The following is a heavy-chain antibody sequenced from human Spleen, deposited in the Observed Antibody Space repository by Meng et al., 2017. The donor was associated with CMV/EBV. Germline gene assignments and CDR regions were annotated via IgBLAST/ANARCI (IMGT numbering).Heavy chain of an antibody. CDR3: ARDRSSSDY. V-gene: IGHV1-18*01. J-gene: IGHJ4*02. CDR1: GYTFTNYG. CDR2: ISAYSANT. Sequence: ASVKVSCKASGYTFTNYGISWVRQAPGQGLEWMGWISAYSANTNYAQKFQDRVTMTTDTSTSTAYMELRSLRSDDTAIYYCARDRSSSDYWGQGTLVTVSS. D-gene: IGHD6-6*01.